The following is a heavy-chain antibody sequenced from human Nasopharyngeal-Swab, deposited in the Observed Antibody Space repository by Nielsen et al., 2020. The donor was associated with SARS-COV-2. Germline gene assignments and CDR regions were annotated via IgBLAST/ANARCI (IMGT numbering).Heavy chain of an antibody. CDR2: IYYSGST. D-gene: IGHD3-22*01. CDR1: GGSISSYY. J-gene: IGHJ4*02. CDR3: AREGLITMIVVEPFDY. V-gene: IGHV4-59*12. Sequence: SETLSLTCTVPGGSISSYYWSWIRQPPGKGLGWIGYIYYSGSTNYNPTLKSRVTISVDTSKNQFSLKLSSVTAADTAVYYCAREGLITMIVVEPFDYWGQGTLVTVSS.